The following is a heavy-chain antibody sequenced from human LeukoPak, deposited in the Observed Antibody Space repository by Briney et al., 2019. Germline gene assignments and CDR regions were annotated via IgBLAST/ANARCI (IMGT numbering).Heavy chain of an antibody. CDR2: IRHDGSNK. V-gene: IGHV3-30*02. CDR1: GFTVTSYG. Sequence: PAGGSLRLSCAASGFTVTSYGIHWVRQAPGKGLEWVAFIRHDGSNKYYRDSVKGRFTISRDNSKDTLYLQMNSLRPEDTAVYYCAKDIAYYYDSSGPPFDNWGQGTLVTVSS. J-gene: IGHJ4*02. D-gene: IGHD3-22*01. CDR3: AKDIAYYYDSSGPPFDN.